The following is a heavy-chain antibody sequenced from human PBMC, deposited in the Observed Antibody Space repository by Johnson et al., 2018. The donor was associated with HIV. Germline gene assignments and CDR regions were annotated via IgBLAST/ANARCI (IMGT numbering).Heavy chain of an antibody. D-gene: IGHD3-22*01. CDR1: GFTFSSYA. J-gene: IGHJ3*02. CDR3: ARDSYYDSSGYYSPPHDAFDI. Sequence: QEKLVESGGGGVQPGRSLRLSCAASGFTFSSYAMHWVRRAPGQGLEWLAVVSYDGSNKYYADSVKGRFTISRDTSKNTLYLQMNSLRAEDTAVYYCARDSYYDSSGYYSPPHDAFDIWGQGTMVTVSS. CDR2: VSYDGSNK. V-gene: IGHV3-30-3*01.